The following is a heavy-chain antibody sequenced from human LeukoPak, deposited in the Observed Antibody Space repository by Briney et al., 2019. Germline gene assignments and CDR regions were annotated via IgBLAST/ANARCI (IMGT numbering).Heavy chain of an antibody. J-gene: IGHJ4*02. CDR1: GYSFPDYW. Sequence: GESLKISCKGSGYSFPDYWIGWVRQMPGKGLEWMGIIYPGDSDTRYSPSFQGQVTISVDKSISTAYLQWSSLKASDTAMYYCARRQGCSNTACPPDYWGQGTLVTVSS. CDR3: ARRQGCSNTACPPDY. CDR2: IYPGDSDT. V-gene: IGHV5-51*01. D-gene: IGHD2-2*01.